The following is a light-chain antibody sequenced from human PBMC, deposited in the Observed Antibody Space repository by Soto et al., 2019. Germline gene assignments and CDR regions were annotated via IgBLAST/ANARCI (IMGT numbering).Light chain of an antibody. V-gene: IGLV2-14*03. CDR2: DVN. CDR3: SSYTSSSTEV. CDR1: SSDVGGYNY. J-gene: IGLJ1*01. Sequence: LTQPASVSGSPVQSITISCTGTSSDVGGYNYVSWYQHHPGKAPKLLIYDVNSRPSGVSDRFSGSKSGNTASLTISGLQAEDEADYYCSSYTSSSTEVFGTGTKVTVL.